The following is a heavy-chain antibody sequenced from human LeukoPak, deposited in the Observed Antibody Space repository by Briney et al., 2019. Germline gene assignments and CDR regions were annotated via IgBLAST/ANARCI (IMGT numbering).Heavy chain of an antibody. CDR1: GGSISSGDYY. CDR2: IYYSGST. V-gene: IGHV4-30-4*01. J-gene: IGHJ6*02. D-gene: IGHD4-17*01. CDR3: ARDRPPTVTTSEANYYGMDV. Sequence: SQTLSLTCTVSGGSISSGDYYWSWIRQPPGKGLEWIGYIYYSGSTYYNPSLKSRVTISVDTSKHQFSLKLSSVTAADTAVYYCARDRPPTVTTSEANYYGMDVWGQGTTVTVSS.